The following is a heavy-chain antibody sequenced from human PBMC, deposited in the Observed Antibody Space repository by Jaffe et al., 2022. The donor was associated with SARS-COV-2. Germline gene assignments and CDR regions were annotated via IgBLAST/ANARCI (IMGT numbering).Heavy chain of an antibody. J-gene: IGHJ6*02. V-gene: IGHV3-49*05. D-gene: IGHD6-6*01. Sequence: EVQLVESGGGLVKPGRSLRLSCTASGFTFGDYAMSWFRQAPGKGLEWVGFIRSKAYGGTTEYAASVKGRFTISRDDSKSIAYLQMNSLKTEDTAVYYCTRDPSEYSSSDYGMDVWGQGTTVTVSS. CDR1: GFTFGDYA. CDR3: TRDPSEYSSSDYGMDV. CDR2: IRSKAYGGTT.